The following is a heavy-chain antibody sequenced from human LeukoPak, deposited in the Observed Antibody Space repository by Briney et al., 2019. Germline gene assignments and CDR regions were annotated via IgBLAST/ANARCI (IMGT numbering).Heavy chain of an antibody. CDR2: ISYSGST. D-gene: IGHD3-10*01. J-gene: IGHJ3*02. CDR3: ASYGSGYAFDI. V-gene: IGHV4-39*07. Sequence: SETLSLTCTVSGVFISSTSYYWGWIRQPPGKGLEWIGSISYSGSTNHNPSLKSRVTISVDTSKNQFSLKLNSVTAADTAVYYCASYGSGYAFDIWGQGTMVTVSS. CDR1: GVFISSTSYY.